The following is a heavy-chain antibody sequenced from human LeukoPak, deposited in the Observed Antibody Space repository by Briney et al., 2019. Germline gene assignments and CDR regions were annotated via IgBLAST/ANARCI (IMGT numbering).Heavy chain of an antibody. V-gene: IGHV3-30*03. CDR1: GFTFSSYG. CDR3: ARVDTTLSYKLDY. CDR2: ISYDGSNK. J-gene: IGHJ4*02. Sequence: GGSLRLSCAASGFTFSSYGMHCVRQAPGKGLEWVAVISYDGSNKYYADSVKGRFTISRDNSKNTLYLQMNSLRAEDTAVYYCARVDTTLSYKLDYWGQGTLVTVSS. D-gene: IGHD1-1*01.